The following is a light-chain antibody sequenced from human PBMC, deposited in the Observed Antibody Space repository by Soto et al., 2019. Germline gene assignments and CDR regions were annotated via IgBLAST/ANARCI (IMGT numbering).Light chain of an antibody. Sequence: QSVLTQPPSASGTPGQRVFISCSVSSSNIGGTNYAYWYQQLPGAAPKLLMHSNNLRPSGVPERISGSKSGTSASLAISGLRSEDEAVYYCVSWDDRLGAVIFGGGTKVTLL. CDR2: SNN. J-gene: IGLJ2*01. CDR1: SSNIGGTNY. V-gene: IGLV1-47*02. CDR3: VSWDDRLGAVI.